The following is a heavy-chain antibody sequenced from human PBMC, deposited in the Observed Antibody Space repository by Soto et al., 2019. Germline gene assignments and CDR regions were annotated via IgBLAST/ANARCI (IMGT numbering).Heavy chain of an antibody. CDR2: ISDDGSNT. V-gene: IGHV3-30*18. J-gene: IGHJ6*02. CDR1: GFTFSSYG. Sequence: GGSLRLSCAASGFTFSSYGMHWVRQAPGKGLEWVAIISDDGSNTYYADSVKGRFTISRDNSKNMLYLQMNSLRAEDTAVYYCAKDRRSSPYGMDVWGLGATVTVSS. CDR3: AKDRRSSPYGMDV.